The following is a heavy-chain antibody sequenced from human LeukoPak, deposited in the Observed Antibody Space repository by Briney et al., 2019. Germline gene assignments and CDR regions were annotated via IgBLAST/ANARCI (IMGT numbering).Heavy chain of an antibody. CDR3: ARDNSVRDEAWWFYP. D-gene: IGHD5-24*01. CDR1: GYTFTGYY. V-gene: IGHV1-2*02. Sequence: ASVKVSCKASGYTFTGYYIHWVRQAPGQGLEWMGWINPNSGGTNYAQKFQGRVTMTRDTSITTAYMELSRLRSDDTAVYYCARDNSVRDEAWWFYPWGQGTLVTVSS. CDR2: INPNSGGT. J-gene: IGHJ5*02.